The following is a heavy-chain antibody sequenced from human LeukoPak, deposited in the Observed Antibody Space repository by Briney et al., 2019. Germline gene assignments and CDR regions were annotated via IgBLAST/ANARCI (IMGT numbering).Heavy chain of an antibody. CDR3: AKDWVAAAGT. D-gene: IGHD6-13*01. Sequence: GGSLRLSCAASGFTFSDYAISWVRQAPGKGLEWVSGISRSGGRTYYIDSVKGRFTISRDNSKNTLYLQMNSLRAEDTAVYYCAKDWVAAAGTWGQGTLVTVSS. J-gene: IGHJ4*02. V-gene: IGHV3-23*01. CDR2: ISRSGGRT. CDR1: GFTFSDYA.